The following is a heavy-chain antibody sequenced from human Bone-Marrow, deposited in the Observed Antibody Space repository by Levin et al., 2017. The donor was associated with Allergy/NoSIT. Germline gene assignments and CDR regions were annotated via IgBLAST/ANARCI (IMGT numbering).Heavy chain of an antibody. CDR1: GFTFSSYG. V-gene: IGHV3-33*01. J-gene: IGHJ4*02. D-gene: IGHD5-12*01. CDR2: IWYDGSNK. Sequence: GESLKISCAASGFTFSSYGMHWVRQAPGKGLEWVAVIWYDGSNKYYADSVKGRFTISRDNSNNTLYLQMNSLRAEDTAVYYCARDFGAYRGYGTFDYWGQGTLVTVSS. CDR3: ARDFGAYRGYGTFDY.